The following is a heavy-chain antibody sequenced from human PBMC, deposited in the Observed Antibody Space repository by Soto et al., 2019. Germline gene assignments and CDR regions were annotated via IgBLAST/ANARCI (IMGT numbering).Heavy chain of an antibody. CDR1: GGSISSGGYY. Sequence: SETLSLTCTVSGGSISSGGYYWSWIRQHPGKGLEWIGYIYYSGSTYYNPSLKSRVTISVDTSKNQFSLKLSSVTAADTAVYYCARDNSGYDGTLDYWGQATLVTVSS. D-gene: IGHD5-12*01. CDR2: IYYSGST. V-gene: IGHV4-31*03. J-gene: IGHJ4*02. CDR3: ARDNSGYDGTLDY.